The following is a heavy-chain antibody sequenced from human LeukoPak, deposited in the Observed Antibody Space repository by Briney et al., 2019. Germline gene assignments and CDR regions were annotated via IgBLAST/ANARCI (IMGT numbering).Heavy chain of an antibody. Sequence: GGSLRLSCAASGSIFNSYTMNWVRQAPGKGLEWVSAIRSSSSSIYYADSVKGRFTISRDNAKNSVYLQMNSLRAEDTAVYYCTRDGQYYGMDVWGQGTTVTVS. CDR1: GSIFNSYT. CDR2: IRSSSSSI. CDR3: TRDGQYYGMDV. V-gene: IGHV3-21*01. J-gene: IGHJ6*02.